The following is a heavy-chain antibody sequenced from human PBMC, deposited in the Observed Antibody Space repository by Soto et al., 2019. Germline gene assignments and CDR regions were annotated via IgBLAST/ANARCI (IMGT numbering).Heavy chain of an antibody. CDR3: AKEYEYSSGWERIDY. J-gene: IGHJ4*02. D-gene: IGHD6-19*01. V-gene: IGHV3-23*01. CDR2: ISGSGGST. CDR1: GFTFSSYA. Sequence: EVQLLESGGGLVQPGGSLRLSCAASGFTFSSYAMSWVRQAPGKGLEWVSAISGSGGSTYYADSVKGRFTISRDNSKNTLYLKMNSLRAADTAVYYCAKEYEYSSGWERIDYWGQGTLVTVSS.